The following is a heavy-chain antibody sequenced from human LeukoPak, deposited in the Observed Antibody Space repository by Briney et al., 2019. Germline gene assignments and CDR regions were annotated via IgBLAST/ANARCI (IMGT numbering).Heavy chain of an antibody. V-gene: IGHV3-7*01. CDR3: ARERGWELPSSFDS. J-gene: IGHJ4*02. CDR2: IKPDGGDK. Sequence: GGSLRLCCAASGFTFNNYWMSWVRQAPGKVLEWVANIKPDGGDKYYVGSVKGRFTISRDNDKNSMCLQMSSLRAEDTAVYYCARERGWELPSSFDSWGQGTLVTVSS. D-gene: IGHD1-26*01. CDR1: GFTFNNYW.